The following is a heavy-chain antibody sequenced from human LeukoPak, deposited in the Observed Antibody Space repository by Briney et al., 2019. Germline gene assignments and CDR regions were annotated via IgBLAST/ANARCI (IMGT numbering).Heavy chain of an antibody. CDR1: GGSISSYY. V-gene: IGHV4-59*08. Sequence: PSETLSLTCTVSGGSISSYYWSWIRQPPGKGLEWIGYIYYTGGTHYNPSLRSRVAMSVDTSKNQFSLSLSSVTAADTAVYYCARHNRPTGDTSNYCEDYWGQGTLVTVSS. CDR3: ARHNRPTGDTSNYCEDY. J-gene: IGHJ4*02. CDR2: IYYTGGT. D-gene: IGHD3-22*01.